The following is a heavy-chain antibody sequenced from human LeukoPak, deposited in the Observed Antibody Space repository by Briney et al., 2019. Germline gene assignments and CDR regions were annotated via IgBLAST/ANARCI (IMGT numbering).Heavy chain of an antibody. CDR2: MSSNSGNT. D-gene: IGHD3-10*01. CDR1: GYTFTSYE. Sequence: ASVKVSCKASGYTFTSYEINWVRQATGQGLEWMGWMSSNSGNTGYAQKFQGRVTITRNTSISTAYMELSSLRSEDTAVYYCARGYGSGSYRDYYYYYYMDVWGKGTTVTISS. J-gene: IGHJ6*03. V-gene: IGHV1-8*03. CDR3: ARGYGSGSYRDYYYYYYMDV.